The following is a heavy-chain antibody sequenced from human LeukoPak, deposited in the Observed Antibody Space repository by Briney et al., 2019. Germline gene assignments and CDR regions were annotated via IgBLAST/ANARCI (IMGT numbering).Heavy chain of an antibody. D-gene: IGHD3-16*01. CDR1: GGSFSNYH. CDR2: ISSSGTT. J-gene: IGHJ4*02. Sequence: SETLSLTCTVSGGSFSNYHWSWLRQPPGKGLEWIGYISSSGTTSYNPSLKSRVTISVDTSKDQFSLKLSSVTAADTAIYYCARVGRGDHTWGSYSCDHWGQGTLVSVSS. V-gene: IGHV4-59*01. CDR3: ARVGRGDHTWGSYSCDH.